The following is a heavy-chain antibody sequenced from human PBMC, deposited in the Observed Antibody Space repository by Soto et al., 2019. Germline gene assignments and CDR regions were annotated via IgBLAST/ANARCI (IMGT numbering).Heavy chain of an antibody. CDR2: IRSKANSYAT. CDR3: TRHYDGSGWDYFDY. Sequence: GGSLRRSCAASGFTFSNYAMTWVRQAPGKGLEWVGRIRSKANSYATAYAASVKGRFTISRDDSKNTAYLQMNSLKTEDTAVYYCTRHYDGSGWDYFDYWGQGTLVTVSS. CDR1: GFTFSNYA. J-gene: IGHJ4*02. D-gene: IGHD6-19*01. V-gene: IGHV3-73*01.